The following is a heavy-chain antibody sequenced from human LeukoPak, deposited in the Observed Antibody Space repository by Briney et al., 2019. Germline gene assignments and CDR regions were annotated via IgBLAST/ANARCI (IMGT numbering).Heavy chain of an antibody. CDR1: GASISSSNW. CDR3: AALAAPGTGFDY. CDR2: IYHSGST. D-gene: IGHD6-13*01. J-gene: IGHJ4*02. V-gene: IGHV4-4*02. Sequence: PSGTLSLTCAVSGASISSSNWWSWVRQPPGKGLEWIGQIYHSGSTNYNPSLKSRVTISVDKSKNQFSLKLSSVTAADTAVYYCAALAAPGTGFDYWGQGTLVTVSS.